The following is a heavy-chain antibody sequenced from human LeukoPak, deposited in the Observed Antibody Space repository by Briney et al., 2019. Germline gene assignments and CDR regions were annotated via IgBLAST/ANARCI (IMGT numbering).Heavy chain of an antibody. V-gene: IGHV3-15*01. D-gene: IGHD3-16*02. CDR2: IKSKTDGGTT. CDR1: GFTFSNAW. CDR3: TTRIYDYVWGSYRFLSTYLQN. J-gene: IGHJ1*01. Sequence: GGSLRLSCAASGFTFSNAWMSWVRQAPGKGLEWVGRIKSKTDGGTTDYAAPVKGRFTISRDDSKNTLYLQMNSLKTEDTAVYYCTTRIYDYVWGSYRFLSTYLQNWGQGTLVTVSS.